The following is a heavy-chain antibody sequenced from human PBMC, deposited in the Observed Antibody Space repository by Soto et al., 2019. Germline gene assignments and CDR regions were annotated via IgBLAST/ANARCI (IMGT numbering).Heavy chain of an antibody. V-gene: IGHV1-18*01. Sequence: ASVKVSCQASGYTITSYGISLVRQAPGQGLEWMGWISAYNGNTNYAQKLQGRVTMTTDTSTSTAYMELRSLRSDDTAVYYCARTFEDFRSGYDFFDYWGQGTLVTVSS. D-gene: IGHD5-12*01. CDR3: ARTFEDFRSGYDFFDY. CDR2: ISAYNGNT. J-gene: IGHJ4*02. CDR1: GYTITSYG.